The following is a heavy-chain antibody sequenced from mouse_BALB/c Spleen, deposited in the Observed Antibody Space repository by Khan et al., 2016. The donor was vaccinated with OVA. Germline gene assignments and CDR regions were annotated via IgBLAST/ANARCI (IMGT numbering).Heavy chain of an antibody. CDR2: INTYTGEP. CDR3: ASGGYWYFDV. Sequence: QIQLVQSGPELKKPGETVKISCKASGYTFTNYGMNWVKQAPGKGLKRMGWINTYTGEPTYADDFKGRFAFSLETSASTAYLQINNLKNEDTATYFCASGGYWYFDVWGAGTTVTVSS. J-gene: IGHJ1*01. V-gene: IGHV9-3-1*01. CDR1: GYTFTNYG. D-gene: IGHD1-1*02.